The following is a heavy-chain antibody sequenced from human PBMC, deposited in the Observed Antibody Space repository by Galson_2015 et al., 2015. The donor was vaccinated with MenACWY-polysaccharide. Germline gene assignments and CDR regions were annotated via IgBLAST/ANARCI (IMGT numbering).Heavy chain of an antibody. CDR3: ARDVHYNDYLGYYFDY. CDR2: INLDGRDK. Sequence: SLRLSCAASALTFSSYWMSWVRQAPGKGLEWVANINLDGRDKYYVDSVRGRFTISRDNARNSLYLQMDSLGVEDTAMYCCARDVHYNDYLGYYFDYWGQGTLVTVSS. J-gene: IGHJ4*01. D-gene: IGHD4-11*01. CDR1: ALTFSSYW. V-gene: IGHV3-7*03.